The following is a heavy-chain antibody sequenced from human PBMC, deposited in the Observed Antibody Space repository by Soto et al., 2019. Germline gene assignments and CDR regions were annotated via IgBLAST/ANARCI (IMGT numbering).Heavy chain of an antibody. D-gene: IGHD6-13*01. CDR1: GGTFSSYA. Sequence: QVQLVQSGAEVKKPGSSVKVSCKASGGTFSSYAISWVRRAPGQGLEWMGGIIPIFGTANYAQKFQGRVTITADESTSTAYMELSSLRSEDTAVYYCAREEAAAGTDYYYYGMDVWGQGTTVTVSS. V-gene: IGHV1-69*01. CDR3: AREEAAAGTDYYYYGMDV. J-gene: IGHJ6*02. CDR2: IIPIFGTA.